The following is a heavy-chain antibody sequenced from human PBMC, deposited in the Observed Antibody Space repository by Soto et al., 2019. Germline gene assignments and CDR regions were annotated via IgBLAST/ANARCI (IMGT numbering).Heavy chain of an antibody. CDR1: GFNFSSYA. CDR3: AKRLVVVVAAVVGPFDY. V-gene: IGHV3-23*01. Sequence: PGGSMRLSCAASGFNFSSYAMSWVRQDPGKGLEWVSAISGGGGSTYYADSVKGRFTISRDNSKNTLYLQMNSLRAEDTAVYYCAKRLVVVVAAVVGPFDYWGQGTLVTVSS. CDR2: ISGGGGST. D-gene: IGHD2-15*01. J-gene: IGHJ4*02.